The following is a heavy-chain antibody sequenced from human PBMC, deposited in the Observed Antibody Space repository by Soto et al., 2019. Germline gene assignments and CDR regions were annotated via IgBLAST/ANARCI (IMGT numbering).Heavy chain of an antibody. Sequence: QVQLVQSGAEVKQPGASVKVSCKASGSTITAYGISWVRQAPGQGLEWMAWISSHNGNTYYAQNLQGRVTMPTDTCTSTAYLQLRSLRSDDTPVYWCAISSIAAAGPLDFWGQGVLVTGPS. V-gene: IGHV1-18*01. CDR3: AISSIAAAGPLDF. D-gene: IGHD6-13*01. CDR1: GSTITAYG. CDR2: ISSHNGNT. J-gene: IGHJ4*02.